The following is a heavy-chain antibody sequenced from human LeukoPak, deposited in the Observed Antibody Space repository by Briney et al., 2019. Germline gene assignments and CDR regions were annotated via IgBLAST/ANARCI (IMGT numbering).Heavy chain of an antibody. D-gene: IGHD6-13*01. CDR3: ARDRDLGAAAHCFDY. V-gene: IGHV3-30-3*01. CDR2: ISYNGNDK. J-gene: IGHJ4*02. CDR1: GFTFSRYA. Sequence: GGSLRLSCAVSGFTFSRYAMHWVRQAPGKGLEWVAVISYNGNDKYNADSVKGRFTISRDNSKNTLYLQMNSLRAEDTAMYYCARDRDLGAAAHCFDYWGRGTLVTVSS.